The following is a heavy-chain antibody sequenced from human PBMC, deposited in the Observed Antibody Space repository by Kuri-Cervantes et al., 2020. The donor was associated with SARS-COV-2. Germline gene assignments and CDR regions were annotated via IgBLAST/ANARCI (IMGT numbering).Heavy chain of an antibody. CDR2: TTDDGTNK. Sequence: LSLTCAASGFTFSTYTMHWVRQAPGKGLEWVAATTDDGTNKYYADSVKGRFTISRDNSKNTLYLQMNSLRIEDTAVYYCARGFELLRDFDLWGRGTLVTVSS. D-gene: IGHD1-7*01. J-gene: IGHJ2*01. CDR1: GFTFSTYT. CDR3: ARGFELLRDFDL. V-gene: IGHV3-30-3*01.